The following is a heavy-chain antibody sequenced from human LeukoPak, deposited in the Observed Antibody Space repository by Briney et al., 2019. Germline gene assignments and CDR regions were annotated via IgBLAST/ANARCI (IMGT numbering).Heavy chain of an antibody. Sequence: NSSETLSLTCTVSGYSISSGYYWGWIRQPPGKGLEWIGSIYHSGSTYYNPSLKSRVTISVDTSKNQFSLKLSSVTAADTAVYYCASGDYYDSSGYYYFAFDIWGQGTMVTVSS. D-gene: IGHD3-22*01. CDR2: IYHSGST. CDR3: ASGDYYDSSGYYYFAFDI. CDR1: GYSISSGYY. V-gene: IGHV4-38-2*02. J-gene: IGHJ3*02.